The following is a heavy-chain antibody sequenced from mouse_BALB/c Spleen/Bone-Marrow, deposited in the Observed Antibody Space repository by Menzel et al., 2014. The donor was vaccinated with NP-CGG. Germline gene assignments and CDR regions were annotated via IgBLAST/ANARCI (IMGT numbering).Heavy chain of an antibody. CDR1: GYSITSDYA. Sequence: EVKLMESGPGLVKPSQSLSLTCTVTGYSITSDYAWNWIRQFPGNKLEWMGYISFSGSTSYNPPLKSRISITRDTSKNQFFLQLNSVTSEDTATYYCARWGYDDAVDYWGQGTTVTVSS. D-gene: IGHD2-14*01. CDR2: ISFSGST. V-gene: IGHV3-2*02. CDR3: ARWGYDDAVDY. J-gene: IGHJ4*01.